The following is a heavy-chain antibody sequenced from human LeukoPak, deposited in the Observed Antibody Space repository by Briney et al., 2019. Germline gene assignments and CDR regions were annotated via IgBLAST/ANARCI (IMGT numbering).Heavy chain of an antibody. CDR2: IYYSGST. V-gene: IGHV4-59*01. CDR3: ARAGYRGAYASDY. D-gene: IGHD2-15*01. Sequence: TETLSLTCTVSGGSISSYYWSWIRQPPGKGLEWIGNIYYSGSTNYNPSLKSRVTISVDTSKNQFSLKLSSVTAADTAVYYCARAGYRGAYASDYWGQGTLVTVSS. CDR1: GGSISSYY. J-gene: IGHJ4*02.